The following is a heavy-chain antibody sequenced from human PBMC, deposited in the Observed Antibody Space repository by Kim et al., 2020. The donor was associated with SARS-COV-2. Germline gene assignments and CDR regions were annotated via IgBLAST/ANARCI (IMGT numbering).Heavy chain of an antibody. CDR3: ARPWSSYCSSTSCWGRDLDY. Sequence: SVKVSCKASGGTFSSYTISWVRQAPGQGLEWMGRIIPILGIANYAQKFQGRVTITADKSTSTAYMELSSLRSEDTAVYYCARPWSSYCSSTSCWGRDLDYWGQGTLVTVSS. CDR1: GGTFSSYT. D-gene: IGHD2-2*01. J-gene: IGHJ4*02. CDR2: IIPILGIA. V-gene: IGHV1-69*02.